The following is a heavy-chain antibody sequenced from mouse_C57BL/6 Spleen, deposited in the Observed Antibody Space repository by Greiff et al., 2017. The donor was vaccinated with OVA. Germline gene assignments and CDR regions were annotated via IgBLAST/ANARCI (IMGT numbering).Heavy chain of an antibody. V-gene: IGHV14-4*01. CDR3: TTMSPVYGSSHYYYAMDY. Sequence: EVQLQQSGAELVRPGASVKLSCTASGFNIKDDYMHWVKQRPEQGLEWIGWIDPENGDTEYASKFQGKATITADTSSNTAYLQLSSLTSEDTAVYYCTTMSPVYGSSHYYYAMDYWGQGTSVTVSS. CDR1: GFNIKDDY. J-gene: IGHJ4*01. CDR2: IDPENGDT. D-gene: IGHD1-1*01.